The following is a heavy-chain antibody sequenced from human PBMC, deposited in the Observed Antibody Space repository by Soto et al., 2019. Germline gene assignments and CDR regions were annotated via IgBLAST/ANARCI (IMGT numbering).Heavy chain of an antibody. Sequence: QAQLVESGGGVVQPGRSLRLSCAASGFAFSSYGMHWVRQAPGTGLEWVAVISYDGSLQHYADSVKGRFTISRDNSKNMVLLQMSSLRAEDTAVYYCVSERGYGHASVPHSWGQGTLVSVSS. J-gene: IGHJ4*02. CDR3: VSERGYGHASVPHS. CDR2: ISYDGSLQ. CDR1: GFAFSSYG. V-gene: IGHV3-30*03. D-gene: IGHD5-18*01.